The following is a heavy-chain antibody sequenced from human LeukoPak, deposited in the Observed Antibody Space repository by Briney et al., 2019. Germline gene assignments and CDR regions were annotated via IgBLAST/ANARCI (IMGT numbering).Heavy chain of an antibody. CDR2: IYHSGST. CDR3: ARKDDYVWGSYRYWWFDP. CDR1: GGSISSSNW. Sequence: SETLSLTCAVSGGSISSSNWWSWVRQPPGKGLEWIGEIYHSGSTNYNPSLKGRVTISVDKSKNQFSLKMSSVTAADTAVYYCARKDDYVWGSYRYWWFDPWGQGTLVTVSS. V-gene: IGHV4-4*02. D-gene: IGHD3-16*02. J-gene: IGHJ5*02.